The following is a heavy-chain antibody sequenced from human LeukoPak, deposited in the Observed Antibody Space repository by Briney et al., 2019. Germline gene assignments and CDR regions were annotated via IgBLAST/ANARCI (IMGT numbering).Heavy chain of an antibody. CDR2: ISAYNGNT. CDR3: ARHYDILTGYRHSYYYYYMDV. D-gene: IGHD3-9*01. V-gene: IGHV1-18*01. CDR1: GYTFTSYG. Sequence: ASVKLSCKASGYTFTSYGIRWVRQAPGQGLEWMGWISAYNGNTNYAQKLQGRVTMTTDTSTSTAYMELRSLRSDDTAVYYCARHYDILTGYRHSYYYYYMDVWGKGTTVTISS. J-gene: IGHJ6*03.